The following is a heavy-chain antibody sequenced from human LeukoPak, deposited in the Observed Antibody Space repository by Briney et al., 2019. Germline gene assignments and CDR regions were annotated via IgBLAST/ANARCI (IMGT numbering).Heavy chain of an antibody. J-gene: IGHJ4*02. Sequence: NSLVLFSLIIISGSITNYAHSVKGGFTISRENAKKTLYLQMSSLRAEDTAVYYCAKIDAYWGQGTLVTVSS. CDR3: AKIDAY. V-gene: IGHV3-74*01. CDR2: IIISGSIT.